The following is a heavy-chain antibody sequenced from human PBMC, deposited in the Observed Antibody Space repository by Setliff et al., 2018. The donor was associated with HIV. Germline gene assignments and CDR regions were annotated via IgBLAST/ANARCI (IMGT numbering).Heavy chain of an antibody. CDR1: GYTFTGYY. D-gene: IGHD3-22*01. J-gene: IGHJ4*02. V-gene: IGHV1-2*02. CDR2: INPNSGET. CDR3: VRAPYYYGNSGYYYD. Sequence: ASVKVSCKASGYTFTGYYMHWVRQAPGQGPEWMGWINPNSGETYYAQKFQGSVTMTRDTSINTVYMELTRLRSDDTAVYYCVRAPYYYGNSGYYYDWGQGTLVTVSS.